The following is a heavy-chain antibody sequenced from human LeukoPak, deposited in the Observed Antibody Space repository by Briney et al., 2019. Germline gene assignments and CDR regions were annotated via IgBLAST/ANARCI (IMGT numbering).Heavy chain of an antibody. CDR2: SYYSGST. V-gene: IGHV4-59*01. J-gene: IGHJ5*02. CDR1: GGSIRRYY. Sequence: SETLSLTXTVSGGSIRRYYWSWIWQPPGGGMEWFWYSYYSGSTNCNRALKSRVTISVDTSKNLFSLKLSSVTAADTAVYYCARESPDNWFDPWGQGTLVTVSS. CDR3: ARESPDNWFDP.